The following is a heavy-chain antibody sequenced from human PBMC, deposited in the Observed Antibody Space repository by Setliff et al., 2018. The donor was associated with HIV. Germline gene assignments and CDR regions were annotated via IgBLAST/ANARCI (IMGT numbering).Heavy chain of an antibody. CDR1: GISISSYY. CDR3: AREDYNWNDLRWFDP. D-gene: IGHD1-1*01. J-gene: IGHJ5*02. V-gene: IGHV4-4*07. CDR2: INRSGST. Sequence: KPSETLSLTCTVSGISISSYYWSWIRQPAGKGLEWIGRINRSGSTKYNPSLKSRVTMSVDTSKNYVSPKLNSVTAADTAVYYCAREDYNWNDLRWFDPWGQGTLVTVSS.